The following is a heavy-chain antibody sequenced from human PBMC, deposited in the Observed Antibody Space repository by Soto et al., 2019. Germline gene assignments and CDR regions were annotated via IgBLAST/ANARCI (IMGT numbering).Heavy chain of an antibody. CDR2: IYYSGST. CDR1: GCSIISYC. CDR3: PRRYGASLDY. D-gene: IGHD4-17*01. J-gene: IGHJ4*02. Sequence: SGTLSFSCTVSGCSIISYCWTWTRQPPGKGLEWIGYIYYSGSTNYNPSLKSRVTISVDTSKNQFSLKLSSVTAADTDVYYCPRRYGASLDYWGQGTLVTVS. V-gene: IGHV4-59*01.